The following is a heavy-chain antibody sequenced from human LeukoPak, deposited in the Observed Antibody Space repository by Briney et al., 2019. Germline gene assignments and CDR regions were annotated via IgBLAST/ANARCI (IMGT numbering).Heavy chain of an antibody. V-gene: IGHV1-18*04. Sequence: ASVKVSCKASGYSFTGYYIHWVRQATGQGLEWMGWISAYNGNTNYAQKLQGRVTMTTDTSTSTAYMELRSLRSDDTAVYYCARVRLYYDSSGYYYQDYFDYWGQGTLVTVSS. J-gene: IGHJ4*02. CDR1: GYSFTGYY. CDR2: ISAYNGNT. CDR3: ARVRLYYDSSGYYYQDYFDY. D-gene: IGHD3-22*01.